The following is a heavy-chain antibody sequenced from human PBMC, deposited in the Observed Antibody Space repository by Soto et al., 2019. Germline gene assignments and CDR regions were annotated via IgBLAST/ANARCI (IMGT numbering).Heavy chain of an antibody. V-gene: IGHV5-51*01. CDR3: ASHVPYCSSTSRYTPLPPSQQYYYYGMDV. CDR1: GYSFTNYW. Sequence: PGESLKISCKGSGYSFTNYWIGWVRQMPGKGLEWMGIIYPGHSDTRYSPSFQGQVTISADKSISTAYLKWSSLKASNTAMYYCASHVPYCSSTSRYTPLPPSQQYYYYGMDVWGQGTPVTVS. CDR2: IYPGHSDT. J-gene: IGHJ6*02. D-gene: IGHD2-2*02.